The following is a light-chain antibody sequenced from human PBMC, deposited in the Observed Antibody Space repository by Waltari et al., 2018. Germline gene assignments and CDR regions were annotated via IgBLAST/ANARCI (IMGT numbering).Light chain of an antibody. Sequence: EIVLTQSPATLSLSPGERATIPCRASQSVSSHLACYQQKPGQAPRLLIYDASNRATGIPARFSGSGSGTDFTLTISSLEPEDFAVYYCQQRSNWPYTFGQGTKLEIK. J-gene: IGKJ2*01. CDR1: QSVSSH. CDR3: QQRSNWPYT. V-gene: IGKV3-11*01. CDR2: DAS.